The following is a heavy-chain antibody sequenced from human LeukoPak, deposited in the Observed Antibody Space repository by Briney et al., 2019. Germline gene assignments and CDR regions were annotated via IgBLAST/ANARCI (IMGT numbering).Heavy chain of an antibody. V-gene: IGHV4-38-2*01. Sequence: SETLPLTCAVSGYSISSGYYWGWIRQPPGQGLEWIGSIYHSGSTYYNPSLKSRVTISVDTSKNQFSLKLSSVTAADTAVYYCARLGMVGWLHRPFDYWGQGTLVTVSS. D-gene: IGHD5-24*01. CDR1: GYSISSGYY. CDR2: IYHSGST. CDR3: ARLGMVGWLHRPFDY. J-gene: IGHJ4*02.